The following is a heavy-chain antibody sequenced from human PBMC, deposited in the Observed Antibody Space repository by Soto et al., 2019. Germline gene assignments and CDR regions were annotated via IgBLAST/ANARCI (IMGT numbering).Heavy chain of an antibody. D-gene: IGHD3-16*01. CDR1: GFTFSSYA. Sequence: GGSQRLSCVASGFTFSSYAMTWVRQAPGKGLEWVSAISGGDGSPSYADSVKGRFTISRDNSKNTLYLHMNSLRADDTAAYYCAKWHTYNYDSLAFSGFDCWGQGTQATVSS. CDR3: AKWHTYNYDSLAFSGFDC. V-gene: IGHV3-23*01. CDR2: ISGGDGSP. J-gene: IGHJ4*02.